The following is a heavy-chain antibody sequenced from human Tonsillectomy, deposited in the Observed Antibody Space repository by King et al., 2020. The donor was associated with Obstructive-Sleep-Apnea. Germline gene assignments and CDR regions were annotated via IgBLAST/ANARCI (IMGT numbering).Heavy chain of an antibody. CDR3: TRDQGPLFGMDV. Sequence: VQLVESGGGLVKFGGSLRLARAASGFIFSDYYMSLSLQAPGKGLERVANISCSGCTIYYADSVKGRFTISRDNAKNLLYLQIKSLRAEDTAVYYCTRDQGPLFGMDVWGQGTTVTVSS. D-gene: IGHD3-10*01. CDR1: GFIFSDYY. J-gene: IGHJ6*02. V-gene: IGHV3-11*01. CDR2: ISCSGCTI.